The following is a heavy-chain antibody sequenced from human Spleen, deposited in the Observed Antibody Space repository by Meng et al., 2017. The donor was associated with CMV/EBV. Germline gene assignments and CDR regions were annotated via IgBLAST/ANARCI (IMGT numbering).Heavy chain of an antibody. CDR2: VDDTGSS. Sequence: SSFYYWGWIRKSPGKGLEWIGSVDDTGSSYYNPSLRSRVNISVDTSKNQFSLKLTSVTAADTAVYYCARIAGVTIFGVVIFSRFDPWGQGTLVTVSS. V-gene: IGHV4-39*07. J-gene: IGHJ5*02. CDR1: SSFYY. CDR3: ARIAGVTIFGVVIFSRFDP. D-gene: IGHD3-3*01.